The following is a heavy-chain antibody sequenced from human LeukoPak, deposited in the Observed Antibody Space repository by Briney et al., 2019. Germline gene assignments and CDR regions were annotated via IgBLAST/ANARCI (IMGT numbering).Heavy chain of an antibody. CDR3: ASSGSFRQQLVK. CDR1: GGSINSYY. D-gene: IGHD6-13*01. J-gene: IGHJ4*02. V-gene: IGHV4-59*01. CDR2: IYYSGST. Sequence: SETLSLTCTVSGGSINSYYWSWIRQPPGKGLEWIGYIYYSGSTNYNPSLKSRVTISVDTSKNQFSLKLSSVTAADTAVYYCASSGSFRQQLVKWGQGTLVTVSP.